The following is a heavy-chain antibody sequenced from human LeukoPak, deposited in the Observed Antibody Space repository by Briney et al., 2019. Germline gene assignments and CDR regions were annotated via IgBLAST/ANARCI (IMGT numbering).Heavy chain of an antibody. J-gene: IGHJ2*01. Sequence: SETLSLSCTVSGGSISSHYWSWIRQPPGEGLEWIGYIYYNGRTNYSPSLKSRVTISVDTSKNLFSLRLTPVTTADTAVYYCARGHDFLSGPFDLWGRGTLVTVSS. CDR2: IYYNGRT. V-gene: IGHV4-59*11. CDR1: GGSISSHY. CDR3: ARGHDFLSGPFDL. D-gene: IGHD3-3*01.